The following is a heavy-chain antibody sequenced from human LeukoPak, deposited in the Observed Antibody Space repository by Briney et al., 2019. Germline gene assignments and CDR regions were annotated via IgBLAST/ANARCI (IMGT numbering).Heavy chain of an antibody. CDR1: GFTFSDHW. CDR3: AELGITMIGGV. J-gene: IGHJ6*04. D-gene: IGHD3-10*02. Sequence: PGGSLRLSCAASGFTFSDHWMNWVRQAPGKGLEWVSYISSSGSTIYYADSVKGRFTISRDNAKNSLYLQMNSLRAEDTAVYHCAELGITMIGGVWGKGTTVTISS. V-gene: IGHV3-48*04. CDR2: ISSSGSTI.